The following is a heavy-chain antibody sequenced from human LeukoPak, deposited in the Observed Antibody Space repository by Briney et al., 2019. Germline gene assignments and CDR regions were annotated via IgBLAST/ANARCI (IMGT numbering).Heavy chain of an antibody. Sequence: TSETLSLTCAVSGYSISSGYYWGWIRQPPGKGLEWIGSIYHSGSTYYNPSLKSRVTISVDTSKNQFSLKLSSVTAADTAVYYCARELGYCSSTSCYESYFDYWGQGTLVTVSS. CDR1: GYSISSGYY. CDR3: ARELGYCSSTSCYESYFDY. V-gene: IGHV4-38-2*02. D-gene: IGHD2-2*01. J-gene: IGHJ4*02. CDR2: IYHSGST.